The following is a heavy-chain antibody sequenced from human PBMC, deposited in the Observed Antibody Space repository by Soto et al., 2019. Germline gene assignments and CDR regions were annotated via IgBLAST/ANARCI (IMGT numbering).Heavy chain of an antibody. Sequence: SVKVSCKASGGTFSSYAISWVRQAPGQGLEWMGGIIPIFGTANYAQKFQGRVTITADESTSTAYTELSSLRSEDTAVYYCARAWADDIVVVPAAIRPYGMDVWGQGTTVTVSS. CDR2: IIPIFGTA. CDR1: GGTFSSYA. V-gene: IGHV1-69*13. D-gene: IGHD2-2*02. CDR3: ARAWADDIVVVPAAIRPYGMDV. J-gene: IGHJ6*02.